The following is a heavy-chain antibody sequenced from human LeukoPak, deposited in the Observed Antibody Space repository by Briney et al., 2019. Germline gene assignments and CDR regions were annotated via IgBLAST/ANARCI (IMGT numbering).Heavy chain of an antibody. J-gene: IGHJ4*02. CDR3: ARGTYYYDSSGYYHFDY. D-gene: IGHD3-22*01. CDR1: GFTFSSYS. Sequence: PGGSLRLSCAASGFTFSSYSMNWVRQAPGKGLEWVSYISSSSSTIYYADSVKGRFTISRDNAKNSLYLQMNSLRAEDTAAYYCARGTYYYDSSGYYHFDYWGQGTLVTVSS. CDR2: ISSSSSTI. V-gene: IGHV3-48*01.